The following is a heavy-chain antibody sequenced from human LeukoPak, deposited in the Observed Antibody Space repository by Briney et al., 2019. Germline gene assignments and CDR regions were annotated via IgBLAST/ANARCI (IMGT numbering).Heavy chain of an antibody. CDR2: IYNSGIT. D-gene: IGHD4-17*01. J-gene: IGHJ4*02. V-gene: IGHV4-4*07. CDR1: GGSISSYY. CDR3: ARDYGDFPAYYFDY. Sequence: ETLSLTCTVSGGSISSYYWSWIRQPAGKGLEWIGRIYNSGITNYNPSLKSRVTMSMDTSMNQFSLKLRSVTAADTAVYYCARDYGDFPAYYFDYWGQGTLVTVSS.